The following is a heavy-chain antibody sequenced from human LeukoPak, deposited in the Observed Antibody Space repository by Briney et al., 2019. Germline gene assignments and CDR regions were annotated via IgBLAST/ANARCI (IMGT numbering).Heavy chain of an antibody. V-gene: IGHV3-49*03. J-gene: IGHJ4*02. CDR1: GFTFGTYA. CDR2: IRSKTYGGTT. CDR3: TRYSGRTDY. D-gene: IGHD5-18*01. Sequence: GRSLRLSCTSSGFTFGTYAVSWFRQAPGKGLEWVAFIRSKTYGGTTEYAASVKGRFTISRDDSKSIAYLQMNSLKTEDTAVYYCTRYSGRTDYWGQGTLVSVSS.